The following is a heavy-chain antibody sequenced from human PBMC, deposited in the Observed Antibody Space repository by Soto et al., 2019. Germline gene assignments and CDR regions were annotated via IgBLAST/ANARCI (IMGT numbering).Heavy chain of an antibody. CDR1: GFTFSSYS. D-gene: IGHD1-1*01. CDR3: ERGWNDFDY. CDR2: ISSSSGTI. V-gene: IGHV3-48*01. J-gene: IGHJ4*02. Sequence: EVQLVESGGGLVQPGGSLRLSCAASGFTFSSYSMHWVRQAPGKGLEWVSYISSSSGTIYYADSVKGRFTISRDNAKNSLFLQMNSLRAEDTAVYYCERGWNDFDYWGQGTLVTVSS.